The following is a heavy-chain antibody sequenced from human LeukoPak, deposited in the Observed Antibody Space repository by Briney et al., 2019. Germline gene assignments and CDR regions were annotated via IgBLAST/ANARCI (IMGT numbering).Heavy chain of an antibody. CDR3: ASLPYLYYYGSGSC. V-gene: IGHV4-39*07. CDR1: GGSISSSSYY. D-gene: IGHD3-10*01. CDR2: IYYSGST. Sequence: SETLSLTCTVSGGSISSSSYYWGWIRQPPGKGLVWIGSIYYSGSTYYNPSLKSRVTISVDTSKNQFSLKLSSVTAADTAVYYCASLPYLYYYGSGSCWGQGTLVTVSS. J-gene: IGHJ4*02.